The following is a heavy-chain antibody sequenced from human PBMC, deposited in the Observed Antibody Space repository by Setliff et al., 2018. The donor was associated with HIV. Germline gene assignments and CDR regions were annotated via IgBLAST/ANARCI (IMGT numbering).Heavy chain of an antibody. CDR2: INPNSGGT. J-gene: IGHJ4*02. CDR3: ARAPVSTVPPRPFDY. Sequence: VKVSCKASGYTFTDNYIHWVRQAPGQGLEWMGWINPNSGGTNYAQKFQGRVTMTRDTSISTAYMELSRLRSDDTAVYYCARAPVSTVPPRPFDYWGQGTLVTVSS. V-gene: IGHV1-2*02. CDR1: GYTFTDNY. D-gene: IGHD4-17*01.